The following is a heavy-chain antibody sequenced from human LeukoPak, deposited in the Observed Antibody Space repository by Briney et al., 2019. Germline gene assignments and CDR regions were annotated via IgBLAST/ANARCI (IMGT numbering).Heavy chain of an antibody. J-gene: IGHJ5*02. CDR1: GDSVSSNTAA. V-gene: IGHV6-1*01. D-gene: IGHD2-2*01. CDR3: ARDKVHQNFDH. CDR2: TYYRSKWYN. Sequence: SQTLSLTCDISGDSVSSNTAAWNWIRQSLSRGLEWLGRTYYRSKWYNDYALSVKSRITINPDTSKNQFSLQLNSVTPEDTAVYHCARDKVHQNFDHWGQGTLVTVSS.